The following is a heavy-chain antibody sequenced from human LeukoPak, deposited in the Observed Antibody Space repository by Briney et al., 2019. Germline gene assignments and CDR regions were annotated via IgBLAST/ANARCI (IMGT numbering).Heavy chain of an antibody. J-gene: IGHJ6*02. CDR1: GYTFTGYY. CDR3: ARDRNYDFWSGTYYYYGMDV. V-gene: IGHV1-2*02. Sequence: GASVKVSCKASGYTFTGYYMHWVRLAPGQGLEWMGWINPTSGGINYAQKFQGRVTMTRDTSISTAYMELSRLRSDDTAVYYCARDRNYDFWSGTYYYYGMDVWGQGTTVTVSS. CDR2: INPTSGGI. D-gene: IGHD3-3*01.